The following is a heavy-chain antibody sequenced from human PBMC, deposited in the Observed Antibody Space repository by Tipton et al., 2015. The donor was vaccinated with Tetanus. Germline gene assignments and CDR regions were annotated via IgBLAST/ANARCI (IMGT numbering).Heavy chain of an antibody. J-gene: IGHJ5*02. V-gene: IGHV4-34*01. CDR2: INHSGST. Sequence: TLSLTCVVYGGSFSGYYWTWIRQPPGKGLEWIGEINHSGSTYYNPSLKSRATMYIDTSKNQVSLRLNSVTAADTAVYYCARAGQRSTSWHYWFDPWGQGTLVTVSS. CDR1: GGSFSGYY. D-gene: IGHD2-2*01. CDR3: ARAGQRSTSWHYWFDP.